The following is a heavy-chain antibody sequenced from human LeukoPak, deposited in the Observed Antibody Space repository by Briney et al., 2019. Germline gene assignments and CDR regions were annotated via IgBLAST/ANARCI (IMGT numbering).Heavy chain of an antibody. CDR3: ATPRSPDWYFDL. V-gene: IGHV1-69*05. Sequence: GASVKVSCKASGGTFSSYAISWVRQAPGQGLEWMGGIIPIFGTANYAQKFQGRVTITTDESTSNAYMELSSLRSEDTAVYYCATPRSPDWYFDLWGRGTLVTVSS. J-gene: IGHJ2*01. CDR1: GGTFSSYA. CDR2: IIPIFGTA.